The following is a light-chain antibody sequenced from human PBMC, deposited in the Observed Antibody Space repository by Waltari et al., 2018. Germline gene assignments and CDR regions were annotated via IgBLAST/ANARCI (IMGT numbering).Light chain of an antibody. CDR3: QHYVRLPAT. CDR2: GAS. CDR1: QSVRGS. V-gene: IGKV3-20*01. Sequence: EIVLTQSPGTLSLSPGERATLSCRASQSVRGSLAWYQQKAGQAPRLLIYGASSRATGIPDRFSGGGSGTAFSLTISRLEPEDFAVYYCQHYVRLPATFGQGTKVEI. J-gene: IGKJ1*01.